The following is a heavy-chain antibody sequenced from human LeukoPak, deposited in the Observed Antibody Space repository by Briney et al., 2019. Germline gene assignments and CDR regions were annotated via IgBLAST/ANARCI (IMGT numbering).Heavy chain of an antibody. Sequence: KPGGSLRLSCATSGFTFSSYSMNWVRQAPGKGLEWVSSISSSSNYVFYADSVKGRFTISRDNAKNSLHLQMNSLRAEDTAVYYCARDPRGAAGTYGMDVWGQGTTVTISS. J-gene: IGHJ6*02. CDR2: ISSSSNYV. CDR3: ARDPRGAAGTYGMDV. D-gene: IGHD6-13*01. V-gene: IGHV3-21*01. CDR1: GFTFSSYS.